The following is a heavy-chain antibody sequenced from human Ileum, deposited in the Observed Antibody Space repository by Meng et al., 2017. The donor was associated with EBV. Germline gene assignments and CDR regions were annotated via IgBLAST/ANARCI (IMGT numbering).Heavy chain of an antibody. J-gene: IGHJ4*02. CDR1: GDFMSSSHW. Sequence: QVRLQEPGPGLVKASGTLSLPCAVSGDFMSSSHWWPWVRQPPGKGLEWIGEMHPSGSIYYNPSLKSRVTISLDTFNHQFFLRMTSLTAADTAVYYCAKANDYSLNSWGQGTLVTVSS. CDR3: AKANDYSLNS. D-gene: IGHD4-11*01. V-gene: IGHV4-4*02. CDR2: MHPSGSI.